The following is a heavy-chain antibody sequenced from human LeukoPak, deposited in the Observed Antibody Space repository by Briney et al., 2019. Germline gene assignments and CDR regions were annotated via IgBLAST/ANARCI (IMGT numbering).Heavy chain of an antibody. D-gene: IGHD3-22*01. CDR2: ITGSGGST. Sequence: PGGSLRLSCSASGFTFSSYAMSWVRQAPGKGLEWVSAITGSGGSTYYADSVKGRFTISRDNAKNSLYLQMNSLRAEDTAVYYCASLGRYYYDSSGPEYFQHWGQGTLVTVSS. V-gene: IGHV3-23*01. CDR3: ASLGRYYYDSSGPEYFQH. CDR1: GFTFSSYA. J-gene: IGHJ1*01.